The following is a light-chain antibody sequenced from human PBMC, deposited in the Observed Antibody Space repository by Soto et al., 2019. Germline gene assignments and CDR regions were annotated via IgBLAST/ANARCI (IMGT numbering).Light chain of an antibody. CDR3: FSFAGSKKL. CDR1: SSDVGGYDY. Sequence: QYALTQPPSASGAPGQSVTISCTGTSSDVGGYDYVSWYQQHPGKAPKLLIYEVNKRPSGVPDRFSGSKSGNTAFLTVSGLQVEDEADYHCFSFAGSKKLFGGGTKLTVL. CDR2: EVN. J-gene: IGLJ2*01. V-gene: IGLV2-8*01.